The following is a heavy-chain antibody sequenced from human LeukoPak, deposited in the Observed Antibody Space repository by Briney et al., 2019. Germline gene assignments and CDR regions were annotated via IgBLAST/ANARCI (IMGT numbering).Heavy chain of an antibody. CDR1: GSTFSIYW. J-gene: IGHJ3*02. V-gene: IGHV3-74*01. CDR2: INSDGSST. D-gene: IGHD3-3*01. Sequence: PGGSLRLSCAASGSTFSIYWTHWVRQAPGKGLVCVSRINSDGSSTSYADSVKGRFTISRDNAKNTLYLQMNSLRAEDTAVYYCARINFFPDGPFDIWGQGTMVTVSS. CDR3: ARINFFPDGPFDI.